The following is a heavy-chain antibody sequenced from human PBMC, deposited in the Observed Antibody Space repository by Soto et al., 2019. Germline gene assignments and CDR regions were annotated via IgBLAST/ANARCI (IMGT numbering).Heavy chain of an antibody. J-gene: IGHJ4*02. CDR2: INPYNGNT. D-gene: IGHD6-13*01. V-gene: IGHV1-18*01. CDR3: ARVGVGLAAPRVWPY. Sequence: GASVKVSCKASGYTFTSYGISWVRQAPGQGLEWMAWINPYNGNTKYAEKFLGRVTVTTDTSTATAYMEVRSLTSDDTAVFYCARVGVGLAAPRVWPYWGQGTPVTVSP. CDR1: GYTFTSYG.